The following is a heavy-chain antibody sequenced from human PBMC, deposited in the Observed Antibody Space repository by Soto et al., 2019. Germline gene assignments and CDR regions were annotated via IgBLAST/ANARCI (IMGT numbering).Heavy chain of an antibody. V-gene: IGHV3-48*01. CDR2: IGIGSSTK. CDR3: ARDQLYYNDISGRPLNAFDV. CDR1: GLSFRNYG. J-gene: IGHJ3*01. Sequence: HPGGSLRLSCADSGLSFRNYGMNWVRQAPGKGLEWVSYIGIGSSTKYYADSVKGRFTISRDNAKNSLYLQMNSLRAEDTAVYYFARDQLYYNDISGRPLNAFDVWGQGTMVT. D-gene: IGHD3-22*01.